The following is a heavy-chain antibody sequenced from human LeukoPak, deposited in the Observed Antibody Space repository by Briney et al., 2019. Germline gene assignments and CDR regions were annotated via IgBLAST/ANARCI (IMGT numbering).Heavy chain of an antibody. D-gene: IGHD5-18*01. CDR2: MNPNSGNT. V-gene: IGHV1-8*03. CDR1: GYTFSSHD. CDR3: ARVGYSYGYYYYYYMDV. Sequence: ASVKVSCKAAGYTFSSHDINWVRQATGQGLEWMGWMNPNSGNTGYAQKFQGRVTITRNTTISTAYMELSSLRPEDTAVYYCARVGYSYGYYYYYYMDVWGKGTTVTISS. J-gene: IGHJ6*03.